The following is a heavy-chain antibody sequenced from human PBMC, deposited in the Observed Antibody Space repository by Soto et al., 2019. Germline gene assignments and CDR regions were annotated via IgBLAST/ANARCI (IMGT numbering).Heavy chain of an antibody. V-gene: IGHV4-30-4*01. CDR2: IYYSGST. D-gene: IGHD3-22*01. CDR3: AREGDYYDSSGYYLYYFDY. J-gene: IGHJ4*02. Sequence: QVQLQESGPGLVKPSQTLSLTCTVSGGSISSGDYYWSWIRQPPGKGLEWIGYIYYSGSTYYNPSLKSRVTISVDTSKNQFSLKLSSVTAADTAVYYCAREGDYYDSSGYYLYYFDYWGQGTLVTVSS. CDR1: GGSISSGDYY.